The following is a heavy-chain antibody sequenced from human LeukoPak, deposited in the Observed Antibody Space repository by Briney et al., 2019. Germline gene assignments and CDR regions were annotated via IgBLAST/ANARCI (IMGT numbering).Heavy chain of an antibody. CDR2: IDEKDNFYAT. CDR1: GFTFSGSA. CDR3: TRDSGTYNWLDP. J-gene: IGHJ5*02. Sequence: GGSLRLSCAASGFTFSGSAIHWVRQSSGKGLEWVGHIDEKDNFYATTSAASVTGRFTISRDDSKNTAYLQMNSLKTEDTALYYCTRDSGTYNWLDPWGQGTLATVSS. V-gene: IGHV3-73*01. D-gene: IGHD1-26*01.